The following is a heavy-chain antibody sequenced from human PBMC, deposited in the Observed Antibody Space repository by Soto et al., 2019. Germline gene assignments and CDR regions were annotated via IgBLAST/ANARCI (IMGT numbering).Heavy chain of an antibody. Sequence: GGSLRRSCAASGFTFSSYDMHWVRQATGKGLEWVSSIGTAGDTYYPGSVKGRFTISRENAKNSLYLQMNSLRAGDTAVYYCARGTGDSGDYVPWFDPCGQGHLV. V-gene: IGHV3-13*01. J-gene: IGHJ5*02. CDR3: ARGTGDSGDYVPWFDP. CDR1: GFTFSSYD. D-gene: IGHD4-17*01. CDR2: IGTAGDT.